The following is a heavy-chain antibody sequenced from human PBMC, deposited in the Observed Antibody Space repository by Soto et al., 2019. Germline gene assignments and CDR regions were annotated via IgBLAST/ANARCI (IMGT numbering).Heavy chain of an antibody. CDR1: GFTFDDYA. J-gene: IGHJ1*01. D-gene: IGHD4-17*01. V-gene: IGHV3-9*01. CDR3: AKEPTDYGDYLAYFQH. CDR2: ISWNSGSI. Sequence: SGGSLRLSCAASGFTFDDYAMHWVRQAPGKGLEWVSGISWNSGSIGYADSVKGRFTISRDNAKNTLYLQMNSLRAEDTAVYYCAKEPTDYGDYLAYFQHWGQGTLVTVSS.